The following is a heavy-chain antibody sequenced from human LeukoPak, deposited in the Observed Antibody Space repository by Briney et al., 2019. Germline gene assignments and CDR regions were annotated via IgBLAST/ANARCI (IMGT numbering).Heavy chain of an antibody. CDR2: INGDGTAT. J-gene: IGHJ4*02. CDR3: AKDKWWGASDH. Sequence: GGSLRLACAASGFTFSGHWMHWVRQTPGKGLVWVADINGDGTATNYAGSVKGRFTISRDNAKNTLYLQMNTLRAEDTAVYYCAKDKWWGASDHWGQGSLVTVSS. D-gene: IGHD2-8*01. V-gene: IGHV3-74*01. CDR1: GFTFSGHW.